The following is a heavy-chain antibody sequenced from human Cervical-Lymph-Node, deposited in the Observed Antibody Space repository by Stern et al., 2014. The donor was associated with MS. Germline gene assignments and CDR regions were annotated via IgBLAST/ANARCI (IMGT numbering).Heavy chain of an antibody. Sequence: VQLVESGAEVKKPGASVKGSCKASGYSFTGYDMHWVRQAPGQGLEWMGRINPNSGGTNYEQKFEGRVTMTRDTSINTAYMELSRLRSDDTAVYYCATVGTSDYWGQGTLVTVSS. CDR2: INPNSGGT. V-gene: IGHV1-2*06. CDR1: GYSFTGYD. CDR3: ATVGTSDY. J-gene: IGHJ4*02.